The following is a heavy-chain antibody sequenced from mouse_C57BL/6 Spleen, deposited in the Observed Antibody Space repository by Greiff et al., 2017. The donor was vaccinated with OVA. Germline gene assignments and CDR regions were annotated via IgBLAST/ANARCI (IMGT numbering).Heavy chain of an antibody. D-gene: IGHD1-1*01. CDR2: IYPRSGNT. Sequence: VKLMESGAELARPGASVKLSCKASGYTFTSYGISWVKQRTGQGLEWIGEIYPRSGNTYYNEKFKGKATLTADKSYSTAYMELLRLTSEDSAVYFCARYRRYDYYGGWFAYWGQGTLVTVSA. CDR3: ARYRRYDYYGGWFAY. CDR1: GYTFTSYG. J-gene: IGHJ3*01. V-gene: IGHV1-81*01.